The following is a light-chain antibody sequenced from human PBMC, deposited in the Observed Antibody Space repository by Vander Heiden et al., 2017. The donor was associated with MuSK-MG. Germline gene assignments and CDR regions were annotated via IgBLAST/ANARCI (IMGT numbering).Light chain of an antibody. V-gene: IGKV3-15*01. CDR2: GAS. J-gene: IGKJ2*01. CDR3: QLDDNCPHI. CDR1: QSVTSN. Sequence: EIVMTQSPATLSVSPGERATLSCRASQSVTSNLAWYQQIPGQAPRLLIYGASTRATGIPARFSGSGSGTKFTLTISSLQSEDVAVYYCQLDDNCPHIFGQGTKMDIK.